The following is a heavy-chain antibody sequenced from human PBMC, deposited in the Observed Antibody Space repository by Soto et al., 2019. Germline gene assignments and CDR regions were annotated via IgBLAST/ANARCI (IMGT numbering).Heavy chain of an antibody. J-gene: IGHJ4*02. V-gene: IGHV3-30-3*01. D-gene: IGHD2-15*01. Sequence: QVQLVESGGGVVQPGRSLRLSCAASGFTVSSYAMHWVRQAPGKGLEWVAVISYDGSNKYYADSVKGRFTISRDNSKNTLYLQMNNLRTEDTAGYYCASPDCCGGSYYSRAPYYFYYCGPAALVTVSS. CDR2: ISYDGSNK. CDR3: ASPDCCGGSYYSRAPYYFYY. CDR1: GFTVSSYA.